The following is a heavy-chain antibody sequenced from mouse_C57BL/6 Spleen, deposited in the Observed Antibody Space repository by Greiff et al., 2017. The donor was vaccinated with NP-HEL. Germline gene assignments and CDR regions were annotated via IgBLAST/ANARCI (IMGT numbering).Heavy chain of an antibody. J-gene: IGHJ2*01. CDR2: IDPSDSYT. Sequence: QVQLKQPGAELVMPGASVKLSCKASGYTFTSYWMHWVKQRPGQGLEWIGEIDPSDSYTNYNQKFKGKSTLTVDKSSSTAYMQLSSLTSEDSAVYYCARYYYGSSYHFDYWGQGTTLTVSS. V-gene: IGHV1-69*01. CDR3: ARYYYGSSYHFDY. D-gene: IGHD1-1*01. CDR1: GYTFTSYW.